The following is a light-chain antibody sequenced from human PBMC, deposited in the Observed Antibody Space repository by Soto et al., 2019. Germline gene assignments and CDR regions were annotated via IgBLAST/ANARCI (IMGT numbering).Light chain of an antibody. Sequence: QSALTQPASVSGSPGQSITISCTGTSSDVGGYKYVSWYQQHPDKAPKIIIFEVSNRPSGISSRFSGSKSGNTASLTISGLQAEDEADYYCASYTSSSTSLIFGRGTKLTVL. CDR2: EVS. V-gene: IGLV2-14*01. CDR1: SSDVGGYKY. J-gene: IGLJ2*01. CDR3: ASYTSSSTSLI.